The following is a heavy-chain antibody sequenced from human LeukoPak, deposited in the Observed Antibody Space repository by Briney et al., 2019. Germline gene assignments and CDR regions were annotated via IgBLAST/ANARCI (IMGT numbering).Heavy chain of an antibody. CDR2: INGDGSSR. J-gene: IGHJ4*02. V-gene: IGHV3-74*01. Sequence: PGGSLRLSCAASGFTFSAYWMHWVRQLPGKGVVWVSRINGDGSSRNYADSVKGGFTISRDTAKNTLYPQMNSLRAEDTAIYYCARDSPITGTYLWFFDYWGQGALVTVSS. CDR3: ARDSPITGTYLWFFDY. D-gene: IGHD5/OR15-5a*01. CDR1: GFTFSAYW.